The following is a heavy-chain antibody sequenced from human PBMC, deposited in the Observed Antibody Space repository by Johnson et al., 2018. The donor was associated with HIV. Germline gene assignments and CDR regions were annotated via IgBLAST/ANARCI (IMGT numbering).Heavy chain of an antibody. D-gene: IGHD3-22*01. Sequence: VQLVESGGGLVQPGGSLRLSCAASGFTFSSYAMSWVRQAPGKGLEWVSAISGSGGSTYYADSVKGRFTISRDNSKNTLYLQMNSLRAEDPAVYYCATDLYYDSSGAGAFDIWGQGTMVTVSS. V-gene: IGHV3-23*04. J-gene: IGHJ3*02. CDR2: ISGSGGST. CDR1: GFTFSSYA. CDR3: ATDLYYDSSGAGAFDI.